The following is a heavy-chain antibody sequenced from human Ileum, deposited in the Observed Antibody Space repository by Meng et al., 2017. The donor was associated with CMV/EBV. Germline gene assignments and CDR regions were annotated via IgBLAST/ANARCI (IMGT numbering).Heavy chain of an antibody. D-gene: IGHD1-1*01. CDR2: IYGPDSKT. CDR1: GFTFSAYA. J-gene: IGHJ4*02. V-gene: IGHV3-23*03. CDR3: AKGLTTSDY. Sequence: GESLKISCAASGFTFSAYAMRWARQAPGKGLEWVSIIYGPDSKTYYADSVKGRFTMSRDNSKNMLYLQMNSLRVEDTAIYYCAKGLTTSDYWGQGTRVTGYS.